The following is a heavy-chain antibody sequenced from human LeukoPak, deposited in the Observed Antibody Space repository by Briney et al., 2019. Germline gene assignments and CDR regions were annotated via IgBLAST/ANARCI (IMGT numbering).Heavy chain of an antibody. Sequence: GASVKVSCKASGGTFSSYAISWVRQAPGQGLEWMGGIIPIFGTANYAQKFQGRATITADESTSTAYMELSSLRSEDTAVYYCARGGIAVAGINFDYWGQGTLVTVSS. CDR3: ARGGIAVAGINFDY. J-gene: IGHJ4*02. CDR2: IIPIFGTA. D-gene: IGHD6-19*01. V-gene: IGHV1-69*13. CDR1: GGTFSSYA.